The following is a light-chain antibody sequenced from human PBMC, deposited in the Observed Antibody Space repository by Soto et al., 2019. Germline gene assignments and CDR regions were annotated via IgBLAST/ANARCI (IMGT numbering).Light chain of an antibody. V-gene: IGKV4-1*01. CDR3: HQDSGTTPYT. CDR1: QIILYTSIDKNY. Sequence: DIVMTQSPDSLAVSLGERATINCKSSQIILYTSIDKNYLSWYQHKPAQPPRLLIYWASTRESVVPYRFRGSCTGTNFTISIGSLHAEDGEVYYCHQDSGTTPYTFGQVTSLE. J-gene: IGKJ2*01. CDR2: WAS.